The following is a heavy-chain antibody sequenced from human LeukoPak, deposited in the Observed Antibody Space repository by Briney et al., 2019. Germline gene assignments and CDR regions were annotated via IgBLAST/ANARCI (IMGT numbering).Heavy chain of an antibody. Sequence: GGSLRLSCAASGFTFSSYSMNWVRQAPGKGLEWVSSISSSSSYIYYADSVKGRFTISRDDAKNSLYLQMNSLRAEDTAVYYCARDKSPDYYGSGSYPVDYWGQGTLVTVSS. V-gene: IGHV3-21*01. CDR2: ISSSSSYI. J-gene: IGHJ4*02. D-gene: IGHD3-10*01. CDR1: GFTFSSYS. CDR3: ARDKSPDYYGSGSYPVDY.